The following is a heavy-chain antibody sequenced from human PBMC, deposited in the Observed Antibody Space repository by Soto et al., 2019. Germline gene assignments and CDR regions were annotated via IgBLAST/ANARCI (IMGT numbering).Heavy chain of an antibody. J-gene: IGHJ4*02. CDR1: GGSISSYY. V-gene: IGHV4-59*01. CDR3: ATEYWGSGGSCYFDY. Sequence: SETLSLTCTVSGGSISSYYWSWIRQPPGKGLEWIGYIYYSGSTNYNPSLKSRVTISVDTSKNQFSLKLSSVTAADTAVYYCATEYWGSGGSCYFDYWGQGTLVTVSS. CDR2: IYYSGST. D-gene: IGHD2-15*01.